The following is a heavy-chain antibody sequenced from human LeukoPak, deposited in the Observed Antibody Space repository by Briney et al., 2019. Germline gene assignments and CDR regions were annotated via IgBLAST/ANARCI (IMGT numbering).Heavy chain of an antibody. CDR1: GFTFSGHW. D-gene: IGHD1-26*01. CDR2: INQGGSDK. V-gene: IGHV3-7*01. CDR3: TRDRSRAEDD. J-gene: IGHJ4*02. Sequence: PGGPLRLSCAASGFTFSGHWMSWVRQAPGKGLEWVANINQGGSDKYYVDSVKCRFTISRDNANNLLYLQMNSLRGEDTAVYYCTRDRSRAEDDWGQGTLVTVSS.